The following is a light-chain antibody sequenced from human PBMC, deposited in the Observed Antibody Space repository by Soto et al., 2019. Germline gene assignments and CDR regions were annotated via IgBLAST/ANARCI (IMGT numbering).Light chain of an antibody. J-gene: IGKJ2*03. CDR2: AAS. CDR3: QQYAYSPPHS. Sequence: DIVLTQSPGTLSLFPGERATLSCRASQSLGTDYLASYQQKPGQAPRLLIDAASRRATGIPVRFSGSGSGADFTLTISTLEPEDFAVYYCQQYAYSPPHSFGQGTKLEIK. V-gene: IGKV3-20*01. CDR1: QSLGTDY.